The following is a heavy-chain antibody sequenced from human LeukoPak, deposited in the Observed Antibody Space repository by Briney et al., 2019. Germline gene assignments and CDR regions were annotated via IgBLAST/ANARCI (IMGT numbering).Heavy chain of an antibody. D-gene: IGHD2-15*01. V-gene: IGHV3-21*01. CDR2: ISSSSSYI. Sequence: GGSLRLSCAASGFTFSSYSMNWVRQAPGKGLEWVLSISSSSSYIYYADSVKGRFTISRDNAKNSLYLQINSLRAEDTAVYYCARERCSSGSCYHPHQHYYYYGMDVWGQGTTVTVSS. J-gene: IGHJ6*02. CDR3: ARERCSSGSCYHPHQHYYYYGMDV. CDR1: GFTFSSYS.